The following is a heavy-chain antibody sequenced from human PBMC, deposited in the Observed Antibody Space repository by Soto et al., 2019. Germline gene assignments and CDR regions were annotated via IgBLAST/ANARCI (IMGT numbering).Heavy chain of an antibody. Sequence: QVQLVQSGAEVKKPGASVKVSCKASGYTFTNYAFSWVRQAPGQGLEWMGWISAYNGNTNYPQKLQGRVTMTTDTSPSTADMELRSLRSDDTAVYYCARDLAAAGTFECWGQGTLVTVSS. D-gene: IGHD6-13*01. CDR3: ARDLAAAGTFEC. V-gene: IGHV1-18*01. CDR1: GYTFTNYA. CDR2: ISAYNGNT. J-gene: IGHJ4*02.